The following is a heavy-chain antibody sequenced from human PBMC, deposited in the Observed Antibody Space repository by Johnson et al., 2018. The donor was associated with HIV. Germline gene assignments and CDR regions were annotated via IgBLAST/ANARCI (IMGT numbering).Heavy chain of an antibody. Sequence: VLLVESGGCWVKPGGSLRLSCAASRFTFSNAWMSWVRQAPGKGLEWVGRIKSKTGGGTTDYAAPVKGRFTISRDDSKNTLYLQMNSLRAEDTAVYYCARDFLAYYGSGTYYKSAFDIWGQGTLVTVSS. CDR3: ARDFLAYYGSGTYYKSAFDI. CDR1: RFTFSNAW. CDR2: IKSKTGGGTT. D-gene: IGHD3-10*01. V-gene: IGHV3-15*01. J-gene: IGHJ3*02.